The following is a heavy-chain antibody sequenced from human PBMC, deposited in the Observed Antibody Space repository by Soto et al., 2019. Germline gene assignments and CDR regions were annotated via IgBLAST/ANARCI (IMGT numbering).Heavy chain of an antibody. CDR2: IIPIFGTA. CDR1: GGTFSSYA. Sequence: QVQLVQSGAEVKKPGSSVKVSCKASGGTFSSYAISWVRQAPGQGLEWMGGIIPIFGTANYAQKFQGRVTITADESTSTAYMELSSLRSEDTAVYYWARDLGGPPTHSSINRFDPWCQGTLVTVSS. D-gene: IGHD6-6*01. CDR3: ARDLGGPPTHSSINRFDP. V-gene: IGHV1-69*01. J-gene: IGHJ5*02.